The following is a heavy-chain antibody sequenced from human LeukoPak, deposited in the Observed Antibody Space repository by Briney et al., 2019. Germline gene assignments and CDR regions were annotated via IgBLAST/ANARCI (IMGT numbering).Heavy chain of an antibody. D-gene: IGHD3-22*01. CDR1: GYTFTSYA. CDR3: ARVGGYDSSGYYSFDY. V-gene: IGHV1-3*01. Sequence: EASVKVSCKASGYTFTSYAMHWVRQAPGQRLEWMGWINAGNGNTKYSQKFQGRVTITRDTSASTAYMELSSLRSEDTAVYYCARVGGYDSSGYYSFDYWGQGTLVTVSS. J-gene: IGHJ4*02. CDR2: INAGNGNT.